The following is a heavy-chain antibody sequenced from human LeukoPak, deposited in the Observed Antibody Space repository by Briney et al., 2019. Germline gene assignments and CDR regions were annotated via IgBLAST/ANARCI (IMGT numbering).Heavy chain of an antibody. V-gene: IGHV3-74*01. CDR3: AKIPTLSGAFDI. Sequence: GGSLRLSCAASGFSFSSYWMHWVRQAPGKGLVWVSRINSDGSSTSYADSVKGRFTISRDNAKNTLYLQMNSLRAEDTAVYYCAKIPTLSGAFDIWGQGTMVTVSS. CDR2: INSDGSST. D-gene: IGHD6-25*01. J-gene: IGHJ3*02. CDR1: GFSFSSYW.